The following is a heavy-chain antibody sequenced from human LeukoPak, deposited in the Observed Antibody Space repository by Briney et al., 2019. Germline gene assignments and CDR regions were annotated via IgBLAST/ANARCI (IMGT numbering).Heavy chain of an antibody. CDR3: ARIAIPGRHYFDP. V-gene: IGHV1-2*02. CDR1: GYSFTDYS. J-gene: IGHJ5*01. D-gene: IGHD6-13*01. CDR2: INPNSGGT. Sequence: ASVKVSCKASGYSFTDYSMHWVRQAPAQGLEWMGWINPNSGGTDYAQEFRGRVTMTRDTSISTAYMELSRLRSDDTAVYYCARIAIPGRHYFDPWGQGTLVAVSS.